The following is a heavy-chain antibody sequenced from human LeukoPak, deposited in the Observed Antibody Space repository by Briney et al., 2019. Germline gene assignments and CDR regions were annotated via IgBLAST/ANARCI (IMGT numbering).Heavy chain of an antibody. CDR1: GFTVSSNY. D-gene: IGHD5-18*01. CDR3: ASLRIQLWRNFDY. V-gene: IGHV3-53*01. J-gene: IGHJ4*02. CDR2: IYSGGST. Sequence: GGSLRLSCAASGFTVSSNYMSWVRQAPGKGLEWVSVIYSGGSTYYADSVKGRFTISRDNSKDTLYLQMNSLRAEDTAVYYCASLRIQLWRNFDYWGQGTLVTVSS.